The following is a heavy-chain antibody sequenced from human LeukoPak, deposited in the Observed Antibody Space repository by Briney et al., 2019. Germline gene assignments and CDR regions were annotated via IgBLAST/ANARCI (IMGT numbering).Heavy chain of an antibody. CDR1: GFTFSSYS. CDR3: ARGIVGAQGLSEYFQH. V-gene: IGHV3-48*01. J-gene: IGHJ1*01. CDR2: ISSSSSTI. Sequence: GGSLGLSCAASGFTFSSYSMNWVRQAPGKGLEWVSYISSSSSTIYYADSVKGRFTISRDNAKNSLYLQMNSLRAEDTTVYYCARGIVGAQGLSEYFQHWGQGTLVTVSS. D-gene: IGHD1-26*01.